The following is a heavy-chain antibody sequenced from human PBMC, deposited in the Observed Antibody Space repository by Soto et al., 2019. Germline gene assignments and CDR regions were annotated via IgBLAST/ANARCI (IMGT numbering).Heavy chain of an antibody. CDR1: AGSLSTSSYY. J-gene: IGHJ5*01. CDR3: ARLRGGGVYCISTRCNLYWFDS. CDR2: IYYSGST. Sequence: LTNTGSAGSLSTSSYYWCWLRQHTGKGLEWIGSIYYSGSTYYNPSLKSRVTISVDTSKNQFSLKLSSVTAADTAVYYCARLRGGGVYCISTRCNLYWFDSWGQLTLVTVS. V-gene: IGHV4-39*01. D-gene: IGHD2-2*01.